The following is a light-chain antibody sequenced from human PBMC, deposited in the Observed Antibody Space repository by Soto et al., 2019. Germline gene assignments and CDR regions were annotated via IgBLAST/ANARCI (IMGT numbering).Light chain of an antibody. CDR3: SSFTSSSTRV. Sequence: QSALKQRASVSGPPGQSITISCTGTSSCVCGYKYVSCYQRHPVKAPKLIIYEVTNRPSGVSNRFSGSKSDSTASLTIAGLQSEDEAEYYCSSFTSSSTRVFGTGTKVTV. J-gene: IGLJ1*01. V-gene: IGLV2-14*03. CDR1: SSCVCGYKY. CDR2: EVT.